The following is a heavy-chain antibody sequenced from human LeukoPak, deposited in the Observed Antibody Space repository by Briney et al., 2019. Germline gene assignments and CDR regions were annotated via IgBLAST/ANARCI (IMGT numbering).Heavy chain of an antibody. CDR3: ARGYWAYGMDV. CDR2: TYYTSKWIT. D-gene: IGHD6-13*01. Sequence: SQTFSLTCAISGDSVSSTTTAWSWIRQSPSRGLEWLGRTYYTSKWITDYAVSVKGRITVNPNTSNNQFSLQLNSVTPEDTAVYYCARGYWAYGMDVWGPGTTVTVSS. V-gene: IGHV6-1*01. CDR1: GDSVSSTTTA. J-gene: IGHJ6*02.